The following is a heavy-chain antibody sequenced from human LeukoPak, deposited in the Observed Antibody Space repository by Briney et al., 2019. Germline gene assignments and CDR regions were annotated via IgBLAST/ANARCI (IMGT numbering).Heavy chain of an antibody. D-gene: IGHD2/OR15-2a*01. Sequence: ASVKVSCKTSGYTFTNYDINWVRQASGQGLEWMGYMKPNSGNTGYAQKFQGRVTMTRDTSISTAYMELSSLTSEDTAVYYCATDSRSPFYPVGYHFDYWGQGTLVTVSS. CDR1: GYTFTNYD. CDR2: MKPNSGNT. V-gene: IGHV1-8*02. CDR3: ATDSRSPFYPVGYHFDY. J-gene: IGHJ4*02.